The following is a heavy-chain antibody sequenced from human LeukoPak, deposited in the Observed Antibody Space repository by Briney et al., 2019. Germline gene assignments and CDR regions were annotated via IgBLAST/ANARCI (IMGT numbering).Heavy chain of an antibody. CDR3: ARHPGYCSSANCYFDY. Sequence: GASVKVSCKASGYTFTSYGISWVRQAPGQGLEWMGWISAYNGNTNYAQKVQGRVTMTTDTSASTAYMELRSLTSDDTAVYYCARHPGYCSSANCYFDYWGQGTLVTVSS. V-gene: IGHV1-18*01. CDR2: ISAYNGNT. J-gene: IGHJ4*02. CDR1: GYTFTSYG. D-gene: IGHD2-2*01.